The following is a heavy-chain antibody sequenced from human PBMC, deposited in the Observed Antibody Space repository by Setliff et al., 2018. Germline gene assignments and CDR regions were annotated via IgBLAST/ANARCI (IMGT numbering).Heavy chain of an antibody. V-gene: IGHV4-59*01. J-gene: IGHJ4*02. CDR3: AKGGTYRYFDF. D-gene: IGHD1-1*01. CDR2: VYHSGTA. CDR1: GGPFSGAS. Sequence: TLSLTCTVSGGPFSGASIWSWIRQPPGKGLEFIGYVYHSGTAKYDPSLESRAIMSVDASKNEISLKLKSVTAADTAVYYGAKGGTYRYFDFWGQGTLVTVSS.